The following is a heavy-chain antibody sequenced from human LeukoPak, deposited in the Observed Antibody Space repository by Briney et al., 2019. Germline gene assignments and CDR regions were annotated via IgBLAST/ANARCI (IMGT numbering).Heavy chain of an antibody. CDR2: ISWNSGSI. V-gene: IGHV3-9*03. Sequence: QPGGSLRLSCAASGFTFSTYSMNWVRQAPGKGLEWVSGISWNSGSIGYADSVKGRFTISRDNAKNSLYLQMNSLRAEDMALYYCAKGDYFDYWGQGTLVTVSS. D-gene: IGHD3-16*01. CDR3: AKGDYFDY. J-gene: IGHJ4*02. CDR1: GFTFSTYS.